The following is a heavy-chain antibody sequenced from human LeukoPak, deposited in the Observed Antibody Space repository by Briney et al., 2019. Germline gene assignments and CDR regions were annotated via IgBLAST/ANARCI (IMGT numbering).Heavy chain of an antibody. CDR1: GFTFSNAW. Sequence: PGGSLRLSCAASGFTFSNAWMSWVRQAPGKGLEWVGRIKSKTDGGTTDYAAPVNGRFTISRDDSKNTLYLQIHSLRAEDTAIYYCAKRSPYYFDYWGQGTLVTVSS. V-gene: IGHV3-15*01. D-gene: IGHD4-17*01. CDR2: IKSKTDGGTT. J-gene: IGHJ4*02. CDR3: AKRSPYYFDY.